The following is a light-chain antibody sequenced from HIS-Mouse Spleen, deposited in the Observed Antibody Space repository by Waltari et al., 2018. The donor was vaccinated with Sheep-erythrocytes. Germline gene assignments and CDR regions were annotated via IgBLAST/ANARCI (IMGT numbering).Light chain of an antibody. CDR1: RGISGAD. J-gene: IGKJ2*01. Sequence: GRPGRGISGADYASDREKPGQSPMFLIYGASSRATGIPDRFSGSGSVTDFTLTISRLEPEDFAVYYCQQYGSSPTFGQGTKLEIK. CDR2: GAS. CDR3: QQYGSSPT. V-gene: IGKV3-20*01.